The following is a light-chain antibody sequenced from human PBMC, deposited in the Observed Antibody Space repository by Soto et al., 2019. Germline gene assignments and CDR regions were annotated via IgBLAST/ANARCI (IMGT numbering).Light chain of an antibody. Sequence: SQSASTVPAYVRDRVTITCRASQSISNWLAWYQQKPGTAPKVLIYHASNLQSGVPSRFSGSGSGTEFTLTISSLQPDDFATYYCQQYNSYSFGQGTKVDIK. CDR2: HAS. J-gene: IGKJ1*01. V-gene: IGKV1-5*01. CDR1: QSISNW. CDR3: QQYNSYS.